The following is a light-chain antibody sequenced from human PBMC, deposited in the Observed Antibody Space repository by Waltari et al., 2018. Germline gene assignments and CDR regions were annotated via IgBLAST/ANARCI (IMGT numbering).Light chain of an antibody. V-gene: IGKV3-15*01. CDR3: QQYNIWPWT. J-gene: IGKJ1*01. CDR2: RAS. Sequence: ELVMTQSPATLSVSPGERASLPCRASQSASTSLAWYQQTPGQAPRLLIYRASTRAGGNPDRFSGSGSGTEFTLTISSLQSEDSAIYYCQQYNIWPWTFGQGTKVDIK. CDR1: QSASTS.